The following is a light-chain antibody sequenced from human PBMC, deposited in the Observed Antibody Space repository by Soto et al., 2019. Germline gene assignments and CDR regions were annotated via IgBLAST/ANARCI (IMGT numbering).Light chain of an antibody. CDR3: QQTYSAPLS. J-gene: IGKJ4*01. CDR2: GAS. V-gene: IGKV1-39*01. Sequence: DVQMTQSPSSLSASVGDRVNISCRASQSISNYLNWYQQKPGKAPKLLIHGASSLQGGVPLRFSGSGFGTESTLTISNLQPDDFTTYYCQQTYSAPLSFGGGTKVEI. CDR1: QSISNY.